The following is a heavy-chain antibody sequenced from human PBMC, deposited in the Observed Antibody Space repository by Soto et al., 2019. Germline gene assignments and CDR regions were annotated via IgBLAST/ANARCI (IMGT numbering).Heavy chain of an antibody. V-gene: IGHV3-21*01. D-gene: IGHD1-26*01. J-gene: IGHJ5*02. CDR2: ISSSSSYI. CDR1: GFTFSSYS. CDR3: ARDSVDSFDP. Sequence: GGSLRLSCASSGFTFSSYSMNLVRQAPGKGLEWVSSISSSSSYIYYADSVKGRFTISRDNAKNSLYLQMNSLRAEDTAVYYCARDSVDSFDPWGQGTLVTVSS.